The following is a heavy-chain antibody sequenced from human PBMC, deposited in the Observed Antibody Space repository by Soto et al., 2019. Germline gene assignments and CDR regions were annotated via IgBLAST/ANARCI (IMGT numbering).Heavy chain of an antibody. D-gene: IGHD2-21*02. J-gene: IGHJ3*02. Sequence: ASVKVSCKASGYTFTSYGISWVRQAPGQGLEWMGWISAYNGNTNYAQKLQGRVTMTTDTSTSTAYMELRSLRSDDTAVYYCARDPRRGVAYCGGDCSFDIWGQGXMVTV. CDR1: GYTFTSYG. CDR3: ARDPRRGVAYCGGDCSFDI. CDR2: ISAYNGNT. V-gene: IGHV1-18*04.